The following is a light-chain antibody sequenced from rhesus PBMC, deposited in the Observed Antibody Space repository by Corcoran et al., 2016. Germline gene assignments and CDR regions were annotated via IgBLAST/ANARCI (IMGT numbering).Light chain of an antibody. V-gene: IGKV2-65*01. CDR2: KVS. CDR1: QSLVHSNGNTY. Sequence: DVVMTQSPLALPITPGQPASISCRSSQSLVHSNGNTYLSWFQQKPGQPPRLLIYKVSNRYSGGPDRFSGSGAGTDFTLKISRVEAEDVGVYYCMQYTHIPRTFGQGTKVEIK. CDR3: MQYTHIPRT. J-gene: IGKJ1*01.